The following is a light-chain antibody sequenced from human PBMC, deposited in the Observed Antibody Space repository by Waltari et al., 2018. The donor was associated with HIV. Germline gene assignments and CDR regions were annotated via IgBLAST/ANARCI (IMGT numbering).Light chain of an antibody. CDR2: RNN. Sequence: QSVLTHPPSASGTPGQRVTISCPGTSPNIGSNYVYCYQQLPGTTPKLLIYRNNQRPSGVPDRVSGSKSGTSASLASSGLRSEDEADYYCAAWDDSLSGWVFGGGTKLTVL. CDR3: AAWDDSLSGWV. CDR1: SPNIGSNY. J-gene: IGLJ3*02. V-gene: IGLV1-47*01.